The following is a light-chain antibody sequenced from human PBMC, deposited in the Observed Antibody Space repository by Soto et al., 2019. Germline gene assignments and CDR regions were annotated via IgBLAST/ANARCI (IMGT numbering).Light chain of an antibody. CDR1: MRDVGACNL. CDR2: EVR. Sequence: SVMTQPASGSGCTGQSITIFCSGTMRDVGACNLVSWYQRHPGTAPKLIIYEVRNRPSGISSRFSGSRSGNTVSLTISGLQPEDEGDYYCSAYTARSTLVFGGGTKVTVL. V-gene: IGLV2-14*01. J-gene: IGLJ3*02. CDR3: SAYTARSTLV.